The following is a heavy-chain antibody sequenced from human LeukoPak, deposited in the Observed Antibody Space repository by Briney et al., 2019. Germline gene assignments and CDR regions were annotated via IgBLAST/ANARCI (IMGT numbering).Heavy chain of an antibody. CDR1: GFTFDAYT. D-gene: IGHD1-26*01. CDR3: ATWAFYHSLDV. J-gene: IGHJ6*02. V-gene: IGHV3-43*01. CDR2: INKDGSAT. Sequence: GGSLRLSCEASGFTFDAYTMHWVRQAPGKGLEWVSLINKDGSATYYADSVKGRFTISRDNSKNSLYLQMNSLRSEDTALYYCATWAFYHSLDVWGQGTTVTVSS.